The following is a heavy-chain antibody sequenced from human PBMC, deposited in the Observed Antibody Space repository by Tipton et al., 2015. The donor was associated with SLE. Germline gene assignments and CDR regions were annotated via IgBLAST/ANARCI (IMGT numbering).Heavy chain of an antibody. CDR3: AGDAPEPDWELPDPPFDY. Sequence: QSGPEVKKPGASVKVSCKASGYTFTSYGISWVRQAPGQGLEWMGWISAYNGNTNYAQKLQGRVTMTTDTSTSTAYMELRSLRSDDTAVYYCAGDAPEPDWELPDPPFDYWGQGTLVTVSS. CDR1: GYTFTSYG. CDR2: ISAYNGNT. V-gene: IGHV1-18*01. D-gene: IGHD1-26*01. J-gene: IGHJ4*02.